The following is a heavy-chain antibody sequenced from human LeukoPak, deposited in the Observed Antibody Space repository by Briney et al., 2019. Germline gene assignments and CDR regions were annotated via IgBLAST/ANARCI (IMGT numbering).Heavy chain of an antibody. J-gene: IGHJ4*02. Sequence: PSETLSLTCTVSGGSISSYYWSWIRQPPGKGLEWIGYIYYSGSTNYNPSLKSRVTISVDTSKNRFSLKLSSVTAADTAVYYCARAGYDILTGYPPWYFDYWGQGTLVTVSS. D-gene: IGHD3-9*01. CDR3: ARAGYDILTGYPPWYFDY. V-gene: IGHV4-59*01. CDR1: GGSISSYY. CDR2: IYYSGST.